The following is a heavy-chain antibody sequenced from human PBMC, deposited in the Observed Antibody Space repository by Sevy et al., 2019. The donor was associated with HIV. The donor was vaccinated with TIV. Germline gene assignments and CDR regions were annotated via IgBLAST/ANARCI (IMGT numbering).Heavy chain of an antibody. D-gene: IGHD1-1*01. CDR2: IWYNGGTE. J-gene: IGHJ5*01. V-gene: IGHV3-33*01. CDR3: ARDSARVIVPTAGFDS. CDR1: GFPFRSFS. Sequence: GGSLRLSCAASGFPFRSFSMHWVRQAPGKGLEWVAGIWYNGGTEHYADSVQGRFTISRDNSKNVLNLQMNSLRVGDTAIYYCARDSARVIVPTAGFDSWGQGALVTASS.